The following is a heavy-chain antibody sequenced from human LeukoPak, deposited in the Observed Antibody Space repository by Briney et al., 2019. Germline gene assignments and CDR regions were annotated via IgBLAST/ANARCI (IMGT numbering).Heavy chain of an antibody. D-gene: IGHD2-15*01. CDR3: AHCSGGSCYYAAFDI. V-gene: IGHV3-48*01. Sequence: HPGGSLRLSCAASGFTFSSYSMNWVRQAPGKGLEWVSYISSSSSTIYYADSVKGRFTISRDNSKNTLYLQMNSLRAEDTAVYYCAHCSGGSCYYAAFDIWGQGTMVTVSS. J-gene: IGHJ3*02. CDR2: ISSSSSTI. CDR1: GFTFSSYS.